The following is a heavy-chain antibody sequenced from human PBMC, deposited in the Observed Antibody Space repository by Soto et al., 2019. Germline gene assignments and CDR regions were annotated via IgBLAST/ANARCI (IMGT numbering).Heavy chain of an antibody. J-gene: IGHJ4*02. CDR3: ARLEYDILTGYYTLVY. Sequence: SETLSLTCTVSGGSISSGGYYWSWIRQHPGTGLEWIEHISYSGSTYYNTSLKSRVTISVDTSRNQFSLIVNSVTAADTAVYYCARLEYDILTGYYTLVYWGQGTLVTVSS. V-gene: IGHV4-31*03. CDR1: GGSISSGGYY. CDR2: ISYSGST. D-gene: IGHD3-9*01.